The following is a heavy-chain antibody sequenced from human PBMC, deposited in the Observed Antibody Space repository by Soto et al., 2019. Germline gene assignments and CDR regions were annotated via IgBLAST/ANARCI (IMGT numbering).Heavy chain of an antibody. CDR2: INHSGST. J-gene: IGHJ3*02. Sequence: SETLSLTCAVYGGSFSGYYWSWIRQPPGKGMEWIGEINHSGSTNYNPSLKSRVTISVDTSKNQFSLKLSSVTAADTAVYYCLRVKGAVRARKALFDIWGQGTMVTVSS. CDR3: LRVKGAVRARKALFDI. V-gene: IGHV4-34*01. CDR1: GGSFSGYY. D-gene: IGHD3-10*01.